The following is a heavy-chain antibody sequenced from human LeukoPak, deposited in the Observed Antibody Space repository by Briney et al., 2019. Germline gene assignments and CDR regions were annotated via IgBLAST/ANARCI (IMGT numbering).Heavy chain of an antibody. J-gene: IGHJ5*02. V-gene: IGHV4-39*01. CDR1: GGSISGSSDY. D-gene: IGHD6-13*01. CDR3: ARHGHISSSFNWFDP. Sequence: SETLSLTCTVTGGSISGSSDYWGWIRQPPGKGLEWIGSIYYSGTTHYTPSLKSRITISVDTSKNQFSLKLSSVTAADTAVYYCARHGHISSSFNWFDPWGQGTLVTVSS. CDR2: IYYSGTT.